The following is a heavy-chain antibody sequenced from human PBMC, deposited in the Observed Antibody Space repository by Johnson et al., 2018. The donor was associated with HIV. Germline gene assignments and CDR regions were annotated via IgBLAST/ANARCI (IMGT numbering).Heavy chain of an antibody. CDR2: IRYDGSNK. CDR1: GFTFSSYG. CDR3: AKVIARSNYYGSGSYRDPGAFDI. V-gene: IGHV3-30*02. D-gene: IGHD3-10*01. J-gene: IGHJ3*02. Sequence: VQLVESGGGVVQPGGSLRLSCAASGFTFSSYGMHWVRQAPGKGLEWVAFIRYDGSNKYYADSVKGRLPISRDNSKNTLYLQMNSLSAEDTAVYYCAKVIARSNYYGSGSYRDPGAFDIWGQGTMVTVSS.